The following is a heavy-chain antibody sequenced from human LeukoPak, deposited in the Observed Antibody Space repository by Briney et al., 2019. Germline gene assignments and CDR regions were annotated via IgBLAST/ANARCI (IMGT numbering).Heavy chain of an antibody. D-gene: IGHD5-12*01. V-gene: IGHV3-30*18. CDR1: GFTFSSYG. J-gene: IGHJ4*02. CDR2: ISYDGSNK. CDR3: AKIFPVDIVATTDY. Sequence: GGSLRLSCAASGFTFSSYGMHWVRQAPGKGLEWVAVISYDGSNKYYADSVKGRFTISRDNSKNTVYLQMNSLRAEDTAVYYCAKIFPVDIVATTDYWGQGTLVTVSS.